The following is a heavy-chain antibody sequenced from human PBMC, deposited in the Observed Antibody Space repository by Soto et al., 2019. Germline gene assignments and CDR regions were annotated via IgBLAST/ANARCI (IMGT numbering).Heavy chain of an antibody. J-gene: IGHJ6*02. Sequence: QVQLVESGGGVVQSGRSLRRSCAASGFTFNIYGLHWVRQTPGKGLEWVAAISFDGSTRSYADSAKGRFTISRDDSKKTLHLVMNSLRSEDTAVYYCGRDTSMGGRYYYGVDVWGQGITVTASS. V-gene: IGHV3-30*03. D-gene: IGHD2-15*01. CDR3: GRDTSMGGRYYYGVDV. CDR2: ISFDGSTR. CDR1: GFTFNIYG.